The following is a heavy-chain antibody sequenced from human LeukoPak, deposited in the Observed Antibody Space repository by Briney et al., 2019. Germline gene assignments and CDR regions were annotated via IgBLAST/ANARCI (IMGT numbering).Heavy chain of an antibody. D-gene: IGHD3-16*02. CDR2: IYYSGST. CDR3: ARVYDYVWGSYRPGNWFDP. Sequence: SETLSLTCTVSGGSISSSSYYWGWIRQPPGKGLEWIGSIYYSGSTYYNPSLKSRVTISVDTSKNQFSLKLSSVTAADTAVYYCARVYDYVWGSYRPGNWFDPWGQGTLVTVSS. V-gene: IGHV4-39*07. J-gene: IGHJ5*02. CDR1: GGSISSSSYY.